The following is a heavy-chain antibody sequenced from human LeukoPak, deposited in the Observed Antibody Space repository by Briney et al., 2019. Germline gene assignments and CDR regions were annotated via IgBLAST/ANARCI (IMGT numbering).Heavy chain of an antibody. D-gene: IGHD6-19*01. J-gene: IGHJ4*02. V-gene: IGHV3-7*01. Sequence: GGSLRLSCAASGFTFSSYWMNWVRQAPGKGLEWVAIIKQDGSEKFYVDSVKGRFSISRDNAKNSLYLQMSSLRAEDTAIYYCAGGSGWLINYWGQGTLVTVSS. CDR1: GFTFSSYW. CDR3: AGGSGWLINY. CDR2: IKQDGSEK.